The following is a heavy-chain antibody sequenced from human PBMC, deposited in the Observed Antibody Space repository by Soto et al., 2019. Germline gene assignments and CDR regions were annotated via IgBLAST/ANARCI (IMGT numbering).Heavy chain of an antibody. D-gene: IGHD3-9*01. CDR2: IYHSGST. J-gene: IGHJ4*02. CDR1: GGSITITYG. V-gene: IGHV4-4*02. Sequence: SETMSLTCAVAGGSITITYGWCRVRQHKGKGLERTGEIYHSGSTNYNPSLKSRVTISVDKSKNQFSLKLSSVTAADTAVYYCARDMRDYDILTGYYNANYFDYWGQGTLVTVSS. CDR3: ARDMRDYDILTGYYNANYFDY.